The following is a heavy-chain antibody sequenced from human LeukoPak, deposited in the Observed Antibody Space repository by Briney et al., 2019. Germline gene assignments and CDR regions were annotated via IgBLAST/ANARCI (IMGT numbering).Heavy chain of an antibody. J-gene: IGHJ4*02. V-gene: IGHV1-69*06. D-gene: IGHD5-18*01. CDR2: IIPIFGTA. CDR3: ASPGGCSYGSDFDY. Sequence: ASVKVSCKASGGTFSSYAISWVRQAPGQGLEWMGGIIPIFGTANYAQKFQGRVTITADKSTSTAYMELSSLRSEDTAVYYCASPGGCSYGSDFDYWGQGTLVTVSS. CDR1: GGTFSSYA.